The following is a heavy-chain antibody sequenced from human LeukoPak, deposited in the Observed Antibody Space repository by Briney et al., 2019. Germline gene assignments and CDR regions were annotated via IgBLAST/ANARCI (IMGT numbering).Heavy chain of an antibody. V-gene: IGHV1-69*05. J-gene: IGHJ2*01. D-gene: IGHD6-19*01. CDR1: GGTFSSYA. CDR3: ARDEIGGGQWLMYWYFDL. Sequence: ASVKVSCKASGGTFSSYAISWVRQAPGQGLEWMGGIIPIFGTANYAQKFQGRVTITTDESTSTAYMELSSLRSEDTAVYYCARDEIGGGQWLMYWYFDLWGRGTLVTVSS. CDR2: IIPIFGTA.